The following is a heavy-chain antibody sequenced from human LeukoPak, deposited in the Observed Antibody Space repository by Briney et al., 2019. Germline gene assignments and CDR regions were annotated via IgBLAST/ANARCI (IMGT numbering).Heavy chain of an antibody. J-gene: IGHJ6*03. CDR1: GFTFSGSA. CDR3: ARVLRLERPYYYYYMDV. CDR2: IKQDGSEK. D-gene: IGHD1-1*01. Sequence: GGSLRLSCAASGFTFSGSAMHWVRQAPGKGLEWVANIKQDGSEKYYVDSVKGRFTISRDNAKNSLYLQMNSLRAEDTALYHCARVLRLERPYYYYYMDVWGKGTTVTISS. V-gene: IGHV3-7*03.